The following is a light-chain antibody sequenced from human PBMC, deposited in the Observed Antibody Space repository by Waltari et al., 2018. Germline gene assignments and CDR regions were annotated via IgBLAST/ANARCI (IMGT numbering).Light chain of an antibody. CDR3: QQYDISPLT. CDR2: GAS. CDR1: QPIRTTY. V-gene: IGKV3-20*01. Sequence: EIVLTQSPGTLSLSPGEGATLSCRTSQPIRTTYLAWYQQKPGQTPTLLIYGASSRATGVQDRFTGSGSGTDFSLPISSLEPEDFATYYCQQYDISPLTFGGGTKVEIK. J-gene: IGKJ4*01.